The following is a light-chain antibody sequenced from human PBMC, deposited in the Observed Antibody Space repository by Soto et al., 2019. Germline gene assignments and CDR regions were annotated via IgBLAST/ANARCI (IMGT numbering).Light chain of an antibody. CDR2: GAS. V-gene: IGKV3-15*01. Sequence: EIVMTQSPATLSVSPGERATLSCRASQSVSSNLAWYQQKPGQAPSLLIYGASTRATGIPARFSGSGSGTEFTLTISSLQSEDFAVYYCQQYNNSPLFGQGTKLEIK. CDR3: QQYNNSPL. J-gene: IGKJ2*01. CDR1: QSVSSN.